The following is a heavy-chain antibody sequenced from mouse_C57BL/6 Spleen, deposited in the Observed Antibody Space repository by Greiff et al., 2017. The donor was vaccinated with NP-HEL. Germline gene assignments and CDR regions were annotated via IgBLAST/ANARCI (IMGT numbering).Heavy chain of an antibody. D-gene: IGHD2-4*01. J-gene: IGHJ1*03. V-gene: IGHV1-26*01. Sequence: EVQLQQSGPELVKPGASVKISCKASGYTFTDYYMNWVKQSHGKSLEWIGDINPNNGGTSYNQKFKGKATLTVDKSSSTAYMELRSLTSEDSAVYYCARGGDYPLVDFDVWGTGTTVTVSS. CDR1: GYTFTDYY. CDR2: INPNNGGT. CDR3: ARGGDYPLVDFDV.